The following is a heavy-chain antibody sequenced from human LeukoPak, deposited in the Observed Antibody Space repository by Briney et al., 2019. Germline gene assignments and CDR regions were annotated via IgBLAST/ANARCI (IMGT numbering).Heavy chain of an antibody. CDR3: ARDYQAVAGTSYYYGMDV. V-gene: IGHV1-69*04. D-gene: IGHD6-19*01. J-gene: IGHJ6*02. CDR1: GGTFSSYT. CDR2: IIPILGIA. Sequence: SVKVSCKASGGTFSSYTISWVRQAPGQGLEWMGRIIPILGIANYAQKFQGRVTITADRSTSTAYMELSSLRSEDTAVYYCARDYQAVAGTSYYYGMDVWGQGTTVTVSS.